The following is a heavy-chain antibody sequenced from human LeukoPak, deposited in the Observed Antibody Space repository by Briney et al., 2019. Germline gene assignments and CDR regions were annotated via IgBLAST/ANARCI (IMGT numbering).Heavy chain of an antibody. D-gene: IGHD4-23*01. CDR1: GGSTSGYF. CDR3: ARRGAVYAGNDFDY. Sequence: SETLSLTCDVSGGSTSGYFWSWIRQPPGKGPEWIGEINHSGSTKYIPSLKSRLTISVDTSRNQFSLKLSSVTAADTAVYYCARRGAVYAGNDFDYWGQGTLVSVST. V-gene: IGHV4-34*01. J-gene: IGHJ4*02. CDR2: INHSGST.